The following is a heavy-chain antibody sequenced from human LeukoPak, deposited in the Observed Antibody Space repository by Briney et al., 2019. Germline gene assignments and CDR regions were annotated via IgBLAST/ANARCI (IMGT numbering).Heavy chain of an antibody. J-gene: IGHJ5*02. CDR3: ATAGGDGSRMGFDP. CDR1: GFTISSNW. D-gene: IGHD2-15*01. Sequence: AGSLTLSCADSGFTISSNWMHWVRQTPGKGMVWVSCISADGSVTRYADSVKGRFTISRDNTKSTLYLQMHSLRAEDTAVYYCATAGGDGSRMGFDPWGQGTLVTVSS. V-gene: IGHV3-74*01. CDR2: ISADGSVT.